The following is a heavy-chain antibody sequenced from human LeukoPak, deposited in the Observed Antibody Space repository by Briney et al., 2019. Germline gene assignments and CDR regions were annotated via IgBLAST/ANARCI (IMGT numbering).Heavy chain of an antibody. CDR2: IRKDGTRE. CDR1: GSMFSNFG. J-gene: IGHJ4*02. CDR3: TSLGTL. Sequence: PGGSLGLSCAASGSMFSNFGMHWVRQAPGKGLEWLAFIRKDGTREEYRDSVKGRFTISRDNSKNIMFLQMNSLRVDDAAMYYCTSLGTLWGQGTLVTVSS. V-gene: IGHV3-30*02.